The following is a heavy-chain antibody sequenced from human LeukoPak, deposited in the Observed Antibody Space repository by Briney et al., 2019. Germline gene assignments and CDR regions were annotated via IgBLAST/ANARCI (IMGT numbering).Heavy chain of an antibody. D-gene: IGHD6-6*01. CDR1: GGSISSYY. CDR2: IYYSGST. Sequence: SETLSLTCTVSGGSISSYYWSWIRQPPGKGLEWIGYIYYSGSTNYNPSLKSRVTISVDTSKNQFSLKLSSVTAADTAVYYCARGTAARRGVYFDYWGQGTLVTVSS. J-gene: IGHJ4*02. CDR3: ARGTAARRGVYFDY. V-gene: IGHV4-59*01.